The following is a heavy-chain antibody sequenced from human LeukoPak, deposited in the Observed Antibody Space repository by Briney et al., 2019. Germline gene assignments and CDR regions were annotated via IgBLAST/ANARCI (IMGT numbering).Heavy chain of an antibody. CDR3: ARGGIADRLGN. CDR2: INHSGST. CDR1: GFTFGDNA. Sequence: PGRSLRLSCTGSGFTFGDNAMSWVRQAPGKGLEWIGEINHSGSTDYSPSLKSRVTFSVDTPKNQFSLKLSSVTAADTAVYYCARGGIADRLGNWGQGTLVTVSS. V-gene: IGHV4-34*01. J-gene: IGHJ4*02. D-gene: IGHD6-6*01.